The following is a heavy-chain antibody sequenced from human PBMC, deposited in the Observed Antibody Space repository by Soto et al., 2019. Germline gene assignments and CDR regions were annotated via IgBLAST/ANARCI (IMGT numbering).Heavy chain of an antibody. CDR2: INPSGGST. J-gene: IGHJ4*02. CDR1: GYTFTSYY. CDR3: ASSRAAGHYYDSSGYYYSY. V-gene: IGHV1-46*01. D-gene: IGHD3-22*01. Sequence: ASVKVSCKASGYTFTSYYMHWVRQAPGQGLEWMGIINPSGGSTSYAQKFQGRVTMTRDTSTSTVYMELSSLRSEDTAVYYCASSRAAGHYYDSSGYYYSYWGQGTLVTVSS.